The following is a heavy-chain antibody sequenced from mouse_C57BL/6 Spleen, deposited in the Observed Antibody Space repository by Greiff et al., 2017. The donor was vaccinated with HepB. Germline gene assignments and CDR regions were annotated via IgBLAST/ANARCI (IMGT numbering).Heavy chain of an antibody. CDR1: GFTFSSYT. D-gene: IGHD2-4*01. V-gene: IGHV5-9*01. J-gene: IGHJ2*01. CDR2: ISGGGGNT. CDR3: ARIYYDYEFDY. Sequence: DVKLVESGGGLVKPGGSLKLSCAASGFTFSSYTMSWVRQTPEKRLEWVATISGGGGNTYYPDSVKGRFTISRDNAKNTLYLQMSSLRSEDTALYYCARIYYDYEFDYWGQGTTLTVSS.